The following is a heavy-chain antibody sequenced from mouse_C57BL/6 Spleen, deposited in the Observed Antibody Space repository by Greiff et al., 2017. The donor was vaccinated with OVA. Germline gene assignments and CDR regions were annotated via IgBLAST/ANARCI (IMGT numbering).Heavy chain of an antibody. V-gene: IGHV5-4*01. CDR3: ARDNGYYEGTDY. J-gene: IGHJ2*01. Sequence: EVKLVESGGGLVKPGGSLKLSCAASGFTFSSYAMSWVRQTPEKRLEWVATISDGGSYTYYPDNVKGRFTISRDNAKNNLYLQMSHLKSEDTAMDYCARDNGYYEGTDYWGQGTTLTVSS. CDR1: GFTFSSYA. CDR2: ISDGGSYT. D-gene: IGHD2-3*01.